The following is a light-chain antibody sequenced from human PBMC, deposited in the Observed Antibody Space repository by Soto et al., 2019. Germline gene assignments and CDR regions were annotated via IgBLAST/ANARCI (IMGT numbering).Light chain of an antibody. CDR3: MQGTHWPLT. V-gene: IGKV2-30*01. CDR2: QVS. J-gene: IGKJ4*01. CDR1: QPLVYSDGKPY. Sequence: DVGMTQSPLSLPVTLGQPASISCRSSQPLVYSDGKPYLNWFQKRPGQSPRRLIYQVSNRDSGVPDRFSGSGSGTDFTLKISRVEAEDVGVYYCMQGTHWPLTFGGGTKVEIK.